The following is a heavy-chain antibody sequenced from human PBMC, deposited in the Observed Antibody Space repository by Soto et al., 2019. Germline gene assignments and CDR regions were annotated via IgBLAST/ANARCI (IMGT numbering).Heavy chain of an antibody. CDR2: IIPMLGTP. D-gene: IGHD3-22*01. V-gene: IGHV1-69*10. CDR3: AKEKSRYDRSGYYRPDY. J-gene: IGHJ4*02. Sequence: SVKVSCKSSGDTFSSYAISWVRQAPGQGLEWMGGIIPMLGTPSYAQKFQDRVTITADKFTNTAYMELSGLRSEDTAVYYCAKEKSRYDRSGYYRPDYWGQGTLVTVSS. CDR1: GDTFSSYA.